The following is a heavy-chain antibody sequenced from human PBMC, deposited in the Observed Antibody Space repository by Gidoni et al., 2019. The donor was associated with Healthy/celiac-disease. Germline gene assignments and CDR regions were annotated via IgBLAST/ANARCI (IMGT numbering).Heavy chain of an antibody. D-gene: IGHD1-26*01. CDR1: GGSISSGSYY. CDR2: IYTSGST. CDR3: ARASGGVRGGNWFDP. J-gene: IGHJ5*02. Sequence: QVQLQESGPGLVKPSQTLSLTCTVSGGSISSGSYYWSWIRQPAGKGLEWIGRIYTSGSTNYNPSRKSRGTISVDTSKNQFSLKLSSVTAADTAVYYCARASGGVRGGNWFDPWGQGTLVTVSS. V-gene: IGHV4-61*02.